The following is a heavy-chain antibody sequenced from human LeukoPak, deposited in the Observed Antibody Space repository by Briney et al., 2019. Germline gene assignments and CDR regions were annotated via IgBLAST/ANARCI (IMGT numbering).Heavy chain of an antibody. CDR2: INPNSGGT. V-gene: IGHV1-2*02. J-gene: IGHJ4*02. Sequence: ASVKVSCKASGYTFTSYGISWVRQAPGQGLEWMGWINPNSGGTNYAQKFQGRVTMTRDTSISTAYMELSRLRSDDTAVYYCARVRNYYDSSINYFDYWGQGTLVTVSS. CDR1: GYTFTSYG. D-gene: IGHD3-22*01. CDR3: ARVRNYYDSSINYFDY.